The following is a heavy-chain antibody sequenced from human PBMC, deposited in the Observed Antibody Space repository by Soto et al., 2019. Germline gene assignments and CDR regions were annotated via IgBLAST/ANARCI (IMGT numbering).Heavy chain of an antibody. V-gene: IGHV6-1*01. Sequence: SQTLSLTCAISGDSVSSNSAAWNWIRQSPSRGLEWLGRTYYRSKWYNDYAVSVKSRITINPDTSKNQFSLQLNSVTPEDTAVYYCARDRGYSSSSYYYYYGMDVWGQGTTVTVSS. CDR1: GDSVSSNSAA. CDR3: ARDRGYSSSSYYYYYGMDV. J-gene: IGHJ6*02. D-gene: IGHD6-6*01. CDR2: TYYRSKWYN.